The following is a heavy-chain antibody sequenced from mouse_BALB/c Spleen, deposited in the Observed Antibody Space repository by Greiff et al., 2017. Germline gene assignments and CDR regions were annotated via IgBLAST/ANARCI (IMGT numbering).Heavy chain of an antibody. CDR1: GFTFSSFG. V-gene: IGHV5-17*02. CDR2: ISSGSSTI. Sequence: EVQLVESGGGLVQPGGSRKLSCAASGFTFSSFGMHWVRQAPEKGLEWVAYISSGSSTIYYADTVKGRFTISRDNPKNTLFLQMTSLRSEDTAMYYCARSYDYVWFAYWGQGTLVTVSA. CDR3: ARSYDYVWFAY. J-gene: IGHJ3*01. D-gene: IGHD2-4*01.